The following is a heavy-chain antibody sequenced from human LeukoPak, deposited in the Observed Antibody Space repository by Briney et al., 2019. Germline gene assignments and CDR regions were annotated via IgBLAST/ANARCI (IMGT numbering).Heavy chain of an antibody. J-gene: IGHJ1*01. CDR1: GGSISSGGYY. CDR3: ARESYPHSGSVDQH. Sequence: SETLSLTCTVSGGSISSGGYYWSWIRQPPGKGLEWIGYIYHSGSTYYNPSLKSRVTIPVDRSKNQFSLKLSSVTAADTAVYYCARESYPHSGSVDQHWGQGTLVTVSS. CDR2: IYHSGST. V-gene: IGHV4-30-2*01. D-gene: IGHD1-26*01.